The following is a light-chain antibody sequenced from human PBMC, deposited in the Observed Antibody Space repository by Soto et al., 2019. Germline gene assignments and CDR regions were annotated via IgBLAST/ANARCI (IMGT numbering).Light chain of an antibody. Sequence: EIVLTQSPATLSLSPGERATLSCRASQSVSSYLAWYQHKPGQAPRLLIYDASNRATGIPARFSGSGSGTDITLTISSLEPEDFAVYYCQQGSNWPLTFGGGTKVDIK. V-gene: IGKV3-11*01. J-gene: IGKJ4*01. CDR2: DAS. CDR3: QQGSNWPLT. CDR1: QSVSSY.